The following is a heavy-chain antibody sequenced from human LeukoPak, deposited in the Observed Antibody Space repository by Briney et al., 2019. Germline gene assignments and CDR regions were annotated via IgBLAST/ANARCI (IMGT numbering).Heavy chain of an antibody. D-gene: IGHD3-22*01. J-gene: IGHJ4*02. V-gene: IGHV1-69*05. Sequence: SVKVSCKASGGTFSSYAISWVRQAPGQGLEWMGGIIPIFGTANYAQKFQGRVTMTTDTSTNTAYMELRSLRSDDTAVYYCARGGYYYESSAYYYQNPDYWGQGTLVTVSS. CDR3: ARGGYYYESSAYYYQNPDY. CDR2: IIPIFGTA. CDR1: GGTFSSYA.